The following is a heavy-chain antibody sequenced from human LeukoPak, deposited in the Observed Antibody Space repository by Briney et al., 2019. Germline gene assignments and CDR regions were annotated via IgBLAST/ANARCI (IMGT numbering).Heavy chain of an antibody. J-gene: IGHJ6*03. Sequence: PGGSLRLSCAASGFTFSSYAMSWVRQAPGKGLEWVSAISGSGGSTYYADSVKGRFAISRDNAKNTLYLQMNSLRAEDTAVYYCARGSRIAAGPDKGRYYYYYMDVWGKGTTVTISS. CDR3: ARGSRIAAGPDKGRYYYYYMDV. CDR2: ISGSGGST. CDR1: GFTFSSYA. D-gene: IGHD6-25*01. V-gene: IGHV3-23*01.